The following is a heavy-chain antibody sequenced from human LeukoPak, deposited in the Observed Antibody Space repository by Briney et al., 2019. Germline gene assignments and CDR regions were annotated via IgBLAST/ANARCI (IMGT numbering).Heavy chain of an antibody. V-gene: IGHV3-48*04. D-gene: IGHD1-26*01. CDR3: ARKGLGGELGGFDS. CDR1: GLTVSSNC. J-gene: IGHJ4*02. Sequence: GGSLRLSCAASGLTVSSNCMGWVRQAPGKGLEWVSYISSNSRTIYYADFVKGRFTISRDNAKNSLYLQMNSLGVDDTALYHCARKGLGGELGGFDSWGQGTLVTVSS. CDR2: ISSNSRTI.